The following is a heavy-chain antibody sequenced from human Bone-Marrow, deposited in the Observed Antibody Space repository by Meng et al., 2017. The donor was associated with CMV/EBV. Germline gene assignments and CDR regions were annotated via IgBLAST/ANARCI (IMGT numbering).Heavy chain of an antibody. Sequence: CNVSGGSISNYYWSWIRQPPGKGLEWIGNIYYSGSTNYNPSLKSRVTISVDTSKNQFSLKLSSVTAADTAVYFCARGSYTYAVYFDSWGQGTLVTVSS. CDR1: GGSISNYY. CDR2: IYYSGST. V-gene: IGHV4-59*01. D-gene: IGHD3-16*01. J-gene: IGHJ4*02. CDR3: ARGSYTYAVYFDS.